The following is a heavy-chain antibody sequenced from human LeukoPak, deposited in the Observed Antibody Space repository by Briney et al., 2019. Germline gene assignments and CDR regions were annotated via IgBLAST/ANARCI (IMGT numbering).Heavy chain of an antibody. CDR3: ARHSRCELLTDI. Sequence: KSSETLSLTCAVSGYSISSGYYGGWIRQPPGKGLEWIGSIYHSGSTYYNPSLKSRVTISVDTSKNQFSLKLSSVTAADTAVYYWARHSRCELLTDIWGQGTMVTVSS. CDR1: GYSISSGYY. D-gene: IGHD1-26*01. CDR2: IYHSGST. V-gene: IGHV4-38-2*01. J-gene: IGHJ3*02.